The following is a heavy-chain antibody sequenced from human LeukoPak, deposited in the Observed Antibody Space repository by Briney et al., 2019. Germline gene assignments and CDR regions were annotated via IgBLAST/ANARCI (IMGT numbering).Heavy chain of an antibody. D-gene: IGHD1-26*01. Sequence: SETLSLTCTVSGGSISSNNYYWGRIPQPPGKGVEWIGTIYYSGCTYYNPSLKSRVTISVDTSKNLFALKLSSVTAADTAVYYCARQGSGNYLTPVNYWGQGTLVTVSS. J-gene: IGHJ4*02. CDR1: GGSISSNNYY. V-gene: IGHV4-39*01. CDR3: ARQGSGNYLTPVNY. CDR2: IYYSGCT.